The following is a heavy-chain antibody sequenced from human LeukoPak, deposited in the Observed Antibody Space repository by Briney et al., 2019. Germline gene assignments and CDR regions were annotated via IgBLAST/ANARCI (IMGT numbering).Heavy chain of an antibody. V-gene: IGHV3-21*01. Sequence: GGSLRLSCAASGFTFSTYSMNWVREAPGKGLEWVSSISSFSGYIYYADSVKGRFTISRDNAKNSLHLQMNSLRVEDTAVYYCARDPSPRTSYYYYYMDVWGKGTTVTVSS. J-gene: IGHJ6*03. D-gene: IGHD2-2*01. CDR2: ISSFSGYI. CDR1: GFTFSTYS. CDR3: ARDPSPRTSYYYYYMDV.